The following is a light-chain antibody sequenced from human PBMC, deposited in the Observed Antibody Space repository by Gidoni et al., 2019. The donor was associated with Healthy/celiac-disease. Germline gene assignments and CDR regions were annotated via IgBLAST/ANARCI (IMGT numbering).Light chain of an antibody. CDR1: SSNIGKNY. V-gene: IGLV1-51*01. CDR2: DNN. Sequence: QSVLTQPPSVSAAPGQKVTISCSGSSSNIGKNYVSWYQQLPGTAPKLLLYDNNKRPPGIPDRFPGPQAGTSAPPGHPRLQTGDEADYYCGTWDSSLSAGVVFGGGTKLTVL. CDR3: GTWDSSLSAGVV. J-gene: IGLJ2*01.